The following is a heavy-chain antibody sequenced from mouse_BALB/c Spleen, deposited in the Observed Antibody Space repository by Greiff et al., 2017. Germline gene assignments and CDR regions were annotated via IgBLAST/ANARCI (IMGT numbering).Heavy chain of an antibody. CDR2: ISSGGSYT. CDR1: GFTFSSYG. CDR3: ARRSLLRLKAMDY. V-gene: IGHV5-6*02. J-gene: IGHJ4*01. D-gene: IGHD1-2*01. Sequence: EVKLMESGGDLVKPGGSLKLSCAASGFTFSSYGMSWVRQTPDKRLEWVATISSGGSYTYYPDSVKGRFTISRDNAKNTLYLQMSSLKSEDTAMYYCARRSLLRLKAMDYWGQGTSVTVSS.